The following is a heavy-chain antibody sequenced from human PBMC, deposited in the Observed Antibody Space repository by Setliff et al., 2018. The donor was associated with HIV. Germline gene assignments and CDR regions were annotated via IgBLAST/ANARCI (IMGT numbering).Heavy chain of an antibody. D-gene: IGHD6-6*01. V-gene: IGHV3-23*01. CDR3: ARAWAMQQLVPAY. J-gene: IGHJ4*02. CDR2: ISDSGGGT. CDR1: GFAFSTYA. Sequence: PGGSLRLSCAASGFAFSTYAMSWVRQAPGKGLEWVSAISDSGGGTYYADSVKGRFTVSRDNSKYTLYLQMNSLRVEDTAIYYCARAWAMQQLVPAYWGQGTLVTVSS.